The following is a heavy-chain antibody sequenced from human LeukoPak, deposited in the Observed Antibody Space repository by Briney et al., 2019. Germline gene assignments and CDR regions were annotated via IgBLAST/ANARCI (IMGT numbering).Heavy chain of an antibody. Sequence: ASVKVSCKASGGTFSSYAISWVRQAPGQGLEWMGGIIPIFGTANYAQKFQGRVTITTDESTSTAYMELSSLRSEDTAVYYCARPLGSGYYDFDYWGQGTLVTVSS. CDR2: IIPIFGTA. CDR1: GGTFSSYA. J-gene: IGHJ4*02. D-gene: IGHD3-22*01. V-gene: IGHV1-69*05. CDR3: ARPLGSGYYDFDY.